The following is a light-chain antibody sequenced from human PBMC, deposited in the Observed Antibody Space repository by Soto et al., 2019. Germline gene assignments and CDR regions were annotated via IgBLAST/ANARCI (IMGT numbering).Light chain of an antibody. CDR2: AAY. J-gene: IGKJ4*01. CDR1: QGVNNW. Sequence: DIQMTQSPSSVSASVGDRVTITCRASQGVNNWLAWYQQKPGRAPKLLIYAAYKLHSGVPSRFSGSGSGTDFSLPITSLQPEDFATYYCQQANSFLLTFGGGTKLEIK. V-gene: IGKV1-12*01. CDR3: QQANSFLLT.